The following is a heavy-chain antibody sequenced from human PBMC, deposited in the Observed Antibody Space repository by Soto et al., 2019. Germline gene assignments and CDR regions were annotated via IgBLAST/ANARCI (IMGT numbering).Heavy chain of an antibody. CDR2: IKQDGSEK. Sequence: GGSLRLSCAASGFTFSSYWMSWVRQAPGKGLEWVANIKQDGSEKYYVDSVKGRFTISRDNAKNSLYLQMNSLRAEDTAVYYCARGSVDYYDSSGPQDYWGQGTLVTVS. V-gene: IGHV3-7*03. J-gene: IGHJ4*02. D-gene: IGHD3-22*01. CDR3: ARGSVDYYDSSGPQDY. CDR1: GFTFSSYW.